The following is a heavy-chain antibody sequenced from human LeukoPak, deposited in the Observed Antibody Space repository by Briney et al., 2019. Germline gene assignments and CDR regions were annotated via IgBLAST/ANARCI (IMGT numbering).Heavy chain of an antibody. J-gene: IGHJ4*02. CDR2: INPNSGGT. Sequence: ASVKVSFKASGYTFTSYGISWVRQAPGQGLEWMGWINPNSGGTNYAQKFQGRVTMTRDTSISTAYMELSRLRSDDTAVYYCARDSVFRDYVWGNKGLGYWGQGTLVTVSS. CDR3: ARDSVFRDYVWGNKGLGY. CDR1: GYTFTSYG. V-gene: IGHV1-2*02. D-gene: IGHD3-16*01.